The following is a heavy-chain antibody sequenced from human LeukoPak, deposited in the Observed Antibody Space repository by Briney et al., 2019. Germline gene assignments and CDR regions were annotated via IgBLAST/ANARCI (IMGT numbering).Heavy chain of an antibody. J-gene: IGHJ3*02. CDR3: AREGTNNLGAFDI. CDR1: GFTFSSYW. CDR2: INSDGSST. Sequence: PGGSLRLSCAASGFTFSSYWMHWVRQAPGKGLVWVSRINSDGSSTSYADSVKGRFTISRDNAKNSLYLQMNSLRAEDTALYYCAREGTNNLGAFDIWGQGAMVTVSS. V-gene: IGHV3-74*01. D-gene: IGHD7-27*01.